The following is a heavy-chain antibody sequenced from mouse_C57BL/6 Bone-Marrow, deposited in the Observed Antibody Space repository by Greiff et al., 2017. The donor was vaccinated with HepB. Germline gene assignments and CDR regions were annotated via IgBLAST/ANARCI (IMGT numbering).Heavy chain of an antibody. V-gene: IGHV1-50*01. CDR3: AREFITTVAY. CDR1: GYTFTSYW. CDR2: IDPSDSYT. Sequence: QVQLQQPGAELVKPGASVKLSCKASGYTFTSYWMQWVKQRPGQGLEWIGEIDPSDSYTNYNQKFKGKATLTVDKSSSTAYMQLSSLTSEDSAVYYCAREFITTVAYWGQGTLVTVSA. D-gene: IGHD1-1*01. J-gene: IGHJ3*01.